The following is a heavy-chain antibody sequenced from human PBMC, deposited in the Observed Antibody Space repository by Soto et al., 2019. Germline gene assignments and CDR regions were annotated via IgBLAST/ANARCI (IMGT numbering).Heavy chain of an antibody. CDR3: ARDTPSSGFDY. V-gene: IGHV4-59*01. D-gene: IGHD6-19*01. J-gene: IGHJ4*02. Sequence: PSETLSLTCTVSVGSISSYYWSWIRQPPGKGLEWIGYIYYSGSTNYNPSLKSRVTISVDTSKNQFSLKLSSVTAADTAVYYCARDTPSSGFDYWGQGTLVTVSS. CDR2: IYYSGST. CDR1: VGSISSYY.